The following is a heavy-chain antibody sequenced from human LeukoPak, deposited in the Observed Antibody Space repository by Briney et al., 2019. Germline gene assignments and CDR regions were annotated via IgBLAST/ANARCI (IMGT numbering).Heavy chain of an antibody. V-gene: IGHV4-34*01. Sequence: SETLSLTCAVYGGSFSGYYWSWIRQPPGKGLEWIGEINHSGSTNYNPSLKSRVTILVDTSKNQFSLKLSSVTAADTAVYYCARGLDYYDSSGYLGMRAFDIWGQGTMVTVSS. D-gene: IGHD3-22*01. CDR1: GGSFSGYY. J-gene: IGHJ3*02. CDR2: INHSGST. CDR3: ARGLDYYDSSGYLGMRAFDI.